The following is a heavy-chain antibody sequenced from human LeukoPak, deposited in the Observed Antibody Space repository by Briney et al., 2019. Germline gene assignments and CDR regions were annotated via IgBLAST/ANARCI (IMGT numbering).Heavy chain of an antibody. D-gene: IGHD5-18*01. CDR1: GYTFTGYY. CDR3: ARTLGYSYGPAGWYFDY. J-gene: IGHJ4*02. V-gene: IGHV1-2*02. Sequence: ASVKVSCKASGYTFTGYYMHWVRQAPGQGLEWIGWITPNSGGTRYAQKFQGRVTMTWDTSISTAYMELSSLKSDDTAVYYCARTLGYSYGPAGWYFDYWGQGALVTVSS. CDR2: ITPNSGGT.